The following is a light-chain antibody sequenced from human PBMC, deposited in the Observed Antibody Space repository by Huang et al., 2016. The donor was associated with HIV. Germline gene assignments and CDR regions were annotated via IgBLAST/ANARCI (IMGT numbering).Light chain of an antibody. Sequence: EIVMTQSPATLSVSPGERATLSCRASQRVSSNLAWYQQKPGQAPRLLIYGASTRGTGIPGRFSGSGSGREFTLTISSLQSEDFAVYYCQQYNNWPPWTFGQGTKVEIK. J-gene: IGKJ1*01. CDR2: GAS. CDR1: QRVSSN. CDR3: QQYNNWPPWT. V-gene: IGKV3-15*01.